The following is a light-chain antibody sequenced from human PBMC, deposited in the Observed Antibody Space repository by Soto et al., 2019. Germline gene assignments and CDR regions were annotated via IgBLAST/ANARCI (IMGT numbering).Light chain of an antibody. CDR3: QQDGGSPQT. CDR1: QSVSKY. CDR2: GAS. V-gene: IGKV3-20*01. J-gene: IGKJ1*01. Sequence: EIVLTQSPGTLALSPGEGATLSCRASQSVSKYLAWYQQKPGQAPRLLIYGASSRATGIPDSFRGSGSGTDFTLTISRLEPEDFAVDYGQQDGGSPQTFGQGTKVEIK.